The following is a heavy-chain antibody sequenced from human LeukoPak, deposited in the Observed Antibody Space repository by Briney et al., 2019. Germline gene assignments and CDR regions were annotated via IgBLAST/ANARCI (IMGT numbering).Heavy chain of an antibody. CDR2: ISFSGVNT. CDR1: GFTYCSYA. D-gene: IGHD3-16*01. CDR3: AKGGYDYAEYVAY. V-gene: IGHV3-23*01. Sequence: GGSLRLSCAASGFTYCSYALSGVGQAPGEGLEWVSHISFSGVNTYYTYLVTGQFTISRDQSKITLFLQIDSLRAEETGLYYCAKGGYDYAEYVAYWGQGTLVTVSS. J-gene: IGHJ4*02.